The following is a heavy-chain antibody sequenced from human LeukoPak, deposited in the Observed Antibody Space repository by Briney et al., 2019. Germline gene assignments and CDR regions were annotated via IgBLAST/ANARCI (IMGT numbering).Heavy chain of an antibody. Sequence: SETLSLTCAVYGGSFSGYYWSWIRQPPGKGLEWIEEINHSGSTNYNPSLKSRVTISVDTSKNQFSLKPSSVTAADTAVYYCARGDEDYVWGSYRSYYFDYWGQGTLVTVSS. J-gene: IGHJ4*02. CDR1: GGSFSGYY. V-gene: IGHV4-34*01. D-gene: IGHD3-16*02. CDR3: ARGDEDYVWGSYRSYYFDY. CDR2: INHSGST.